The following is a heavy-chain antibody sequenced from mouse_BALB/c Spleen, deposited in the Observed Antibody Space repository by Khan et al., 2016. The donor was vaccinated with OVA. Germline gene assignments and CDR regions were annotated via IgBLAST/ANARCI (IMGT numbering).Heavy chain of an antibody. D-gene: IGHD4-1*01. J-gene: IGHJ4*01. CDR3: ASELGRYYAMDY. CDR1: GYSITRDYA. CDR2: ISNSGSA. V-gene: IGHV3-2*02. Sequence: EVQLQESGPGLVKPSQSLSLTCTVTGYSITRDYAWNWIRQFPGNELEWMGYISNSGSASYNPSLKRRISITRDTSKNQFFLQLDAVTPEDTATYYCASELGRYYAMDYWGQGTSVTVSS.